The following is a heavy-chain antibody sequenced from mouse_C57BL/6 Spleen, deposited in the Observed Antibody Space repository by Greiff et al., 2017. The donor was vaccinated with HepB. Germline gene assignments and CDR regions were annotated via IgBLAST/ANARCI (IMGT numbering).Heavy chain of an antibody. CDR2: ISSGGSYT. J-gene: IGHJ2*01. D-gene: IGHD4-1*01. Sequence: EVQLVESGGDLVKPGGSLKLSCAASGFTFSSYGMSWVRQTPDKRLEWVATISSGGSYTYYPDSVKGRFTISRDNAKNTLYLQMSSLKSEDTAMYYCARHWTGTRFDYWGQGTTLTVSS. V-gene: IGHV5-6*01. CDR1: GFTFSSYG. CDR3: ARHWTGTRFDY.